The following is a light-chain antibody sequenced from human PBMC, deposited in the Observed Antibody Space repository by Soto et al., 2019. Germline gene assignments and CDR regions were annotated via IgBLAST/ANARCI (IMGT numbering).Light chain of an antibody. CDR2: KNN. CDR3: AAWDDSLSGGV. J-gene: IGLJ1*01. V-gene: IGLV1-47*01. CDR1: SSNIGSNY. Sequence: QSVLTQPPSASGTPGQRVIISCSGSSSNIGSNYVYWYQQLPGTAPKLLIYKNNQRPSGVPDRFSGSKSGTSASLAISGLRSEDEADCYCAAWDDSLSGGVFGTGTKVTVL.